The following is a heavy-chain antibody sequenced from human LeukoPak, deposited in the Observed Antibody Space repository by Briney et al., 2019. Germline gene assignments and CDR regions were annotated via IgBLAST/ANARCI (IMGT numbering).Heavy chain of an antibody. J-gene: IGHJ4*02. V-gene: IGHV3-21*01. Sequence: TGGSLRLSCAASGFTFSSYSMSWVRQAPGKGLEWVSSISSSSIYKYYADSVKGRFTISRDNAKKSLYLQMNSLRAEDTAVYYCARSRYDSSGYYGIIGNWGQGTLVTVSS. CDR3: ARSRYDSSGYYGIIGN. D-gene: IGHD3-22*01. CDR2: ISSSSIYK. CDR1: GFTFSSYS.